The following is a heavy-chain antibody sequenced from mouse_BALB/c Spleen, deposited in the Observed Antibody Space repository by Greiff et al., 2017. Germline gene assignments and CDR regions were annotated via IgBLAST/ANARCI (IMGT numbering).Heavy chain of an antibody. CDR1: GFSLTSYG. CDR2: IWRGGST. Sequence: VQLQQSGPSLVQPSQSLSITCTVSGFSLTSYGVHWVRQSPGKGLEWLGVIWRGGSTDYNAAFMSRLSITKDNSKSQVFFKMNSLQADDTAIYYCAKNFITTATYFDYWGQGTTLTVSS. D-gene: IGHD1-2*01. V-gene: IGHV2-5-1*01. CDR3: AKNFITTATYFDY. J-gene: IGHJ2*01.